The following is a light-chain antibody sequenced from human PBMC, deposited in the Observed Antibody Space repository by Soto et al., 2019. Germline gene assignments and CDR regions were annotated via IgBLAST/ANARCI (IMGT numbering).Light chain of an antibody. Sequence: DIQMMQSPSSLSASVGDRVTITCRASQSISTYLNWYQQKPGKAPKLLIYDASTLQSGVPSKFSGSGSGTDFTLSISSLHPEVFATYYCQLSYTTPITFGQGTRLEIK. J-gene: IGKJ5*01. CDR1: QSISTY. CDR2: DAS. CDR3: QLSYTTPIT. V-gene: IGKV1-39*01.